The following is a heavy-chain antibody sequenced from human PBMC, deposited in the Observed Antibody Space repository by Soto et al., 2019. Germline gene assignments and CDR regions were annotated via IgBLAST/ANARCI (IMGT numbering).Heavy chain of an antibody. J-gene: IGHJ6*03. CDR2: ICAYNGNT. CDR3: VGAVPAAITLGVDPDSHYYYYMDV. V-gene: IGHV1-18*01. CDR1: GYTFTSYG. D-gene: IGHD2-2*01. Sequence: ASVKVSCKASGYTFTSYGISWVRQAPGQGLEWMGWICAYNGNTNYAQKLQGRVTMTTDTSTSTAYMELRSLRSDDTAVYYCVGAVPAAITLGVDPDSHYYYYMDVWGKGTTVTVSS.